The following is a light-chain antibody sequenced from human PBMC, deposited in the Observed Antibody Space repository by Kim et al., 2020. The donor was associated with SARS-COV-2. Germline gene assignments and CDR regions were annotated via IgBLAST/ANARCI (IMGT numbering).Light chain of an antibody. CDR2: GAS. Sequence: SPGERATLTCRARQSISSRYLAWYQQKPGQAPRLLIYGASSRGTGIPDRFSGSESGTDFTLTISGLEPEDSAVYYCQQYGRSPLTFGGGTKVDIK. J-gene: IGKJ4*01. V-gene: IGKV3-20*01. CDR3: QQYGRSPLT. CDR1: QSISSRY.